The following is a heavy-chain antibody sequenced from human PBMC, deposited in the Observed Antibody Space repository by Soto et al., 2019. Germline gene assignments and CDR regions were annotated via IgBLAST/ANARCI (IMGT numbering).Heavy chain of an antibody. Sequence: SETLFLTCTVSGGSISSSSYYWGWIRQPPGKGLEWIGSIYYSGSTYYNPSLKSRVTISVDTSKNQFSLKLSSVTAADTAVYYCARRDYSNYFMGSGRRFFDYWGQGTLVTVSS. CDR2: IYYSGST. J-gene: IGHJ4*02. CDR1: GGSISSSSYY. V-gene: IGHV4-39*01. D-gene: IGHD4-4*01. CDR3: ARRDYSNYFMGSGRRFFDY.